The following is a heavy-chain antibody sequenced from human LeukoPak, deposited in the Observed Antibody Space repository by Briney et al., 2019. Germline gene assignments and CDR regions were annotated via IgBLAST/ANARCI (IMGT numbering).Heavy chain of an antibody. D-gene: IGHD3-22*01. CDR2: INNSGST. CDR1: GGSISGYY. J-gene: IGHJ4*02. Sequence: SETLSLTCTVSGGSISGYYWSWIRQPPGKGLECIGYINNSGSTNYNPSLKSRVTISVDTSRNQFSLKLTSVTAADTAVYYCAKVSDRDSSGYYWGFEYWGQGTLVTVSS. CDR3: AKVSDRDSSGYYWGFEY. V-gene: IGHV4-59*08.